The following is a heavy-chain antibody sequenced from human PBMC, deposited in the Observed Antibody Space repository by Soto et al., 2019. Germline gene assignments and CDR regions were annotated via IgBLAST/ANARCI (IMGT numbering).Heavy chain of an antibody. CDR1: GYSFMKYG. Sequence: SVKVSCKGFGYSFMKYGINWVRQAPGQGLEWVGWISPYSGYTHSAQKFHGRLTLTTDTAASTAYMELRILRSADTALYYCAREASVLIPAAQPSRFDSWGQGTLVTVSS. V-gene: IGHV1-18*01. D-gene: IGHD2-2*01. CDR2: ISPYSGYT. J-gene: IGHJ4*02. CDR3: AREASVLIPAAQPSRFDS.